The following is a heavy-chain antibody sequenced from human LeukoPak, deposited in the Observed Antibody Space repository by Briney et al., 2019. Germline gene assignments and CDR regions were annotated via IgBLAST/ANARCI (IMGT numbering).Heavy chain of an antibody. J-gene: IGHJ3*02. Sequence: SVKVSCKASGGTFSSYAFSWVRQAPGQGLEWMGGIIPIFGTSNYAQKFQGRVTMTADESTSTAYMELSSVRSEDTALYYCARAQETYSSGWYGYAFDIWGQGTVVTVSS. CDR3: ARAQETYSSGWYGYAFDI. CDR2: IIPIFGTS. D-gene: IGHD6-19*01. V-gene: IGHV1-69*13. CDR1: GGTFSSYA.